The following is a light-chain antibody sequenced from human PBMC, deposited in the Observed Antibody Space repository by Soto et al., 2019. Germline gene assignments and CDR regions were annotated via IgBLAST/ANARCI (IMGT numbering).Light chain of an antibody. V-gene: IGLV2-14*01. CDR1: MRDVGAYNL. CDR3: SSYTSKSSLI. CDR2: EVR. J-gene: IGLJ2*01. Sequence: LTQPASVSWSPGQSITISCAGTMRDVGAYNLVSWYQQHPGRAPQLIIYEVRNRPSGISFRFSGSKSGNTASLTISGLQAEDEADYYCSSYTSKSSLIFGGGTKATVL.